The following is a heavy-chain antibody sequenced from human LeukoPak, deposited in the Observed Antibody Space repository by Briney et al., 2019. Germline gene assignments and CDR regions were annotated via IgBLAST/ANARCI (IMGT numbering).Heavy chain of an antibody. CDR2: IYYSGST. V-gene: IGHV4-39*01. D-gene: IGHD2-2*01. Sequence: KTSETLSLTCTVSGGSISSSSYYWGWTRQPPGKGLEWIGSIYYSGSTYYNPSLKSRVTISVDTSKNQFSLKLSSVTAADTAVYYCARQDIVVVPAPWDYWGQGTLVTVSS. CDR3: ARQDIVVVPAPWDY. CDR1: GGSISSSSYY. J-gene: IGHJ4*02.